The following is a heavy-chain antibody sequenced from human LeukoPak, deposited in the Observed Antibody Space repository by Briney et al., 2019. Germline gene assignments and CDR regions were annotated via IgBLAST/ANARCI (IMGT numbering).Heavy chain of an antibody. D-gene: IGHD3-3*01. V-gene: IGHV3-23*01. CDR2: ISGSGGGT. J-gene: IGHJ4*02. CDR3: VKDRRPQFGASDY. CDR1: GFTFSSYA. Sequence: GGSLRLSCAASGFTFSSYAMSWVRQAPGKGLEWVSAISGSGGGTYYADSVKGRFTISRDNSKNTLYLQMNSLRPEDTAVYYCVKDRRPQFGASDYWGQGTLVTVSS.